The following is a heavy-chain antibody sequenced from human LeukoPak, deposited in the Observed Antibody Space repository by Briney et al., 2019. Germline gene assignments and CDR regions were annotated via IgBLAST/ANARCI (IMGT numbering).Heavy chain of an antibody. V-gene: IGHV4-34*01. CDR1: GGYFSGYY. J-gene: IGHJ4*02. Sequence: PSETLSLTCAVYGGYFSGYYWSLFRQPPGKGLEWIGSMYFSGDTYYNPSLKSRVTISIDTSKNQFSLRLSSVTAADTAIYYCAREYGKIDPTFDYWGQGTLVTVSS. D-gene: IGHD2/OR15-2a*01. CDR2: MYFSGDT. CDR3: AREYGKIDPTFDY.